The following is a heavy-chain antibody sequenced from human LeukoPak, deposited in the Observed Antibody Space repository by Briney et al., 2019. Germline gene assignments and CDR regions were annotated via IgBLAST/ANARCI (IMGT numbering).Heavy chain of an antibody. CDR3: ARVSWITMVTYYYYYMDV. Sequence: PSETLSLTCTVSGGSISSSSYYWGWIRQPPGKGLEWIGYIYYSGSTNYNPSLKSRVTISVDTSKNQFSLKLSSVTAADTAVYYCARVSWITMVTYYYYYMDVWGKGTTVTVSS. CDR2: IYYSGST. V-gene: IGHV4-61*05. CDR1: GGSISSSSYY. J-gene: IGHJ6*03. D-gene: IGHD3-10*01.